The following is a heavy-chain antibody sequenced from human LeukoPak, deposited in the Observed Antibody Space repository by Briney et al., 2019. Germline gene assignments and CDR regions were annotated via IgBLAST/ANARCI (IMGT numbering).Heavy chain of an antibody. CDR1: GDSINSGVYY. J-gene: IGHJ4*02. D-gene: IGHD2-15*01. V-gene: IGHV4-31*03. CDR3: ARFGPPNCSGGSCLFDY. CDR2: IYYSGTT. Sequence: PSQTLSLTCTVSGDSINSGVYYWSWIRQHPGKGLEWIGYIYYSGTTYYNPSLRSRVTISVDTSKNQFSLRLSSVTAADTAVYYCARFGPPNCSGGSCLFDYWGQGTLVTVSS.